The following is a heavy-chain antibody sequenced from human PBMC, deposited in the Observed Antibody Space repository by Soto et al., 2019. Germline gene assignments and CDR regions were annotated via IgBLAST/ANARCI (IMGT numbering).Heavy chain of an antibody. Sequence: QVQLQESGPGLVKPSQTLSLTCAVSGGSISGNGYYWNWIRQHPGKGLEWIGYISYSGRPFYSPSLKSRVTTSLDTSKNQFSLKLLAVTAADTAMYSSARGWIFGVVLNDFEILGQGTMVAVSS. CDR1: GGSISGNGYY. J-gene: IGHJ3*02. CDR3: ARGWIFGVVLNDFEI. CDR2: ISYSGRP. D-gene: IGHD3-3*01. V-gene: IGHV4-31*11.